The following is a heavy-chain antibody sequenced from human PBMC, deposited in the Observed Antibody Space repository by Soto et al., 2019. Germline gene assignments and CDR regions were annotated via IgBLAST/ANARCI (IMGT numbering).Heavy chain of an antibody. J-gene: IGHJ3*02. V-gene: IGHV4-39*01. Sequence: QLQLQESGPGLVKPSETLSLTCTVSGGSISSSSYYWGWIRQPPGKGLEWIGSIYYSGSTYYNPSLKSRVTISVDTSKNQFSLKLSSVTAADTAVYYCARPLIFYDSSGYWANDAFDIWGQGTMVTVSS. D-gene: IGHD3-22*01. CDR1: GGSISSSSYY. CDR3: ARPLIFYDSSGYWANDAFDI. CDR2: IYYSGST.